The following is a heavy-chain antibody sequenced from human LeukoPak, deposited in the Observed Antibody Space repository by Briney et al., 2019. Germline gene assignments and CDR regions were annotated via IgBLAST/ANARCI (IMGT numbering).Heavy chain of an antibody. D-gene: IGHD3-22*01. Sequence: GESLKISCKGSGYIFTSYWIGWVRQMPGKGLAWMGIIYPGDSHTTYSPSFQGQVTISADKSISTAYLQWSSLKASDTAMYYCARQYYDSSGYKAFDIWGQGTMVTVSS. CDR2: IYPGDSHT. J-gene: IGHJ3*02. CDR3: ARQYYDSSGYKAFDI. CDR1: GYIFTSYW. V-gene: IGHV5-51*01.